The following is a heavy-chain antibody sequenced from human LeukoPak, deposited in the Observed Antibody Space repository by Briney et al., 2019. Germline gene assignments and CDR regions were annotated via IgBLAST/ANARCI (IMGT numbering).Heavy chain of an antibody. CDR3: ARGNGVYVWGSYRYDY. D-gene: IGHD3-16*02. V-gene: IGHV4-34*01. CDR1: GGSFSGYY. CDR2: INHSGST. Sequence: PSETLSLTCAAYGGSFSGYYWSWIRQPPGKGLEWIGEINHSGSTNYNPSLKSRVTISVDTSKNQFSLKLSSVTAADTAVYYCARGNGVYVWGSYRYDYWGQGTLVTVSS. J-gene: IGHJ4*02.